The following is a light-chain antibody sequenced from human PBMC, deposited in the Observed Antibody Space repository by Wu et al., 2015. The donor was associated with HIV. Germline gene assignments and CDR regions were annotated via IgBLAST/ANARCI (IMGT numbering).Light chain of an antibody. J-gene: IGKJ2*01. CDR3: QQVTQYPYT. CDR2: AAS. V-gene: IGKV1-9*01. Sequence: DIQMTQSPSSLSASVGDRVTISCRASQGIRSYLAWYQQKSGQAPNLLIYAASTLHDGVPSRFSGGGSGTDFTLTINSLQPEDFATYFCQQVTQYPYTFGQGTQGADQT. CDR1: QGIRSY.